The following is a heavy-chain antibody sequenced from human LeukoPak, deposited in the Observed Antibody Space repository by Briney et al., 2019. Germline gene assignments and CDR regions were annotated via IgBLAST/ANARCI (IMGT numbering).Heavy chain of an antibody. CDR2: ISSSGSTI. V-gene: IGHV3-11*01. Sequence: PGGSLRLSCAASGFTFSDYYMSWIRQAPGKGLEWVSYISSSGSTIYYADSVKGRFTISRDNSKNTLYLQMNSLRAEDTAVYYCAKDLWTALAYYFDYWGQGTLVTVSS. CDR1: GFTFSDYY. J-gene: IGHJ4*02. D-gene: IGHD3/OR15-3a*01. CDR3: AKDLWTALAYYFDY.